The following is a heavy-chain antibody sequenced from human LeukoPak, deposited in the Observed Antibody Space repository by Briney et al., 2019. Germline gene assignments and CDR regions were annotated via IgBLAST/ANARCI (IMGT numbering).Heavy chain of an antibody. CDR2: INEDGSEK. V-gene: IGHV3-7*01. Sequence: GGSLRLSCAASGFTFRRHWMSWVRQAPGKGLEWVANINEDGSEKIYVDFVKGRITISRDNAKNSVYLQMNSLRGEDRAVYYCARQRYMDVWGKGTTVTVSS. CDR1: GFTFRRHW. J-gene: IGHJ6*03. CDR3: ARQRYMDV.